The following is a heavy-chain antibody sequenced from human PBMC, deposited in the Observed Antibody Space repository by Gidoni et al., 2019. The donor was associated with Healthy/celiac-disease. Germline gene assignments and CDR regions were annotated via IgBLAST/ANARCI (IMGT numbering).Heavy chain of an antibody. Sequence: EVQLVESGGGLVQPGGSLRLSCAASGFTFSSYDMHLVRQATGKGLEWVSAIGTAGDTYYPGSVKCRFTISRENAKNSLYLQMNSLRAGDTAVYYCARAYSSGWYPLDYWGQGTLVTVSS. CDR1: GFTFSSYD. CDR2: IGTAGDT. CDR3: ARAYSSGWYPLDY. V-gene: IGHV3-13*01. J-gene: IGHJ4*02. D-gene: IGHD6-19*01.